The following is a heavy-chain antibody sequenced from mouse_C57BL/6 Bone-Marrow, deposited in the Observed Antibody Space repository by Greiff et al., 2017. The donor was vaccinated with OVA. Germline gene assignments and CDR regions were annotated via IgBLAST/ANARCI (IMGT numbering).Heavy chain of an antibody. Sequence: DVMLVESGGGLVKPGGSLTLSCAASGFTFSSYAMSWVRQTPAKRLEWVATISDGGSYTYYPDNVKGRFTISRDHAKNNLYLQMSHLKSEDTAMYYCALLWFSFDYWGQGTTLTVSS. CDR2: ISDGGSYT. V-gene: IGHV5-4*03. CDR1: GFTFSSYA. D-gene: IGHD2-2*01. CDR3: ALLWFSFDY. J-gene: IGHJ2*01.